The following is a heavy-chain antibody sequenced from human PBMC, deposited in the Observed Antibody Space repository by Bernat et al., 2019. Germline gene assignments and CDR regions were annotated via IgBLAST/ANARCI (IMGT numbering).Heavy chain of an antibody. D-gene: IGHD6-6*01. CDR1: GGSISSYY. CDR2: IYYSGST. Sequence: QVQLQESGPGLVKPSETLSLTCTVSGGSISSYYWSWIRQPPGQGLEWIGYIYYSGSTNYNPSLKSRVTISVGTSKNQFALRLSSVTAADTAVYYCARSEMSIAARDLFDYWGQGTLVTVSS. CDR3: ARSEMSIAARDLFDY. V-gene: IGHV4-59*01. J-gene: IGHJ4*01.